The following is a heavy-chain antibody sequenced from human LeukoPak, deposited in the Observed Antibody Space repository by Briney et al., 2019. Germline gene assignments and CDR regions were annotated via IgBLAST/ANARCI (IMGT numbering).Heavy chain of an antibody. CDR1: GGSFSGYY. J-gene: IGHJ4*02. Sequence: PSETLSLTCAVYGGSFSGYYWSWIRQPPGKGLEWIGEINHSGSTNYNPSLKSRVTISVDTSKNQFSLKLCSVTAADTAVYYCARDLGYSSGHLDYWGQGTLVTVSS. D-gene: IGHD6-19*01. CDR2: INHSGST. CDR3: ARDLGYSSGHLDY. V-gene: IGHV4-34*01.